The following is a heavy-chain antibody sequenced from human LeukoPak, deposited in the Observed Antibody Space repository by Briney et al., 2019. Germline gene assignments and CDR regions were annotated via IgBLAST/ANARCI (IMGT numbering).Heavy chain of an antibody. CDR1: GFTFDDYA. V-gene: IGHV3-9*01. J-gene: IGHJ4*02. Sequence: PGGSLRLSCAASGFTFDDYAMHWVRHAPGKGLEWVSGISWNSGSIGYADSVKGRFTISRDNAKNSLYLQMNSLRAEDTALYYCAKAASSSWYPYYFDYWGQGTLVTVSS. CDR2: ISWNSGSI. CDR3: AKAASSSWYPYYFDY. D-gene: IGHD6-13*01.